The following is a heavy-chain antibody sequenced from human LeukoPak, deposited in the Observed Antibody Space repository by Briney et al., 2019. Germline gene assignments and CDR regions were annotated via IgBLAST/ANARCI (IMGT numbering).Heavy chain of an antibody. CDR3: ARQEYCSGGSCYTWFDP. CDR1: GYSFATYW. V-gene: IGHV5-51*01. Sequence: GESLKISCKGSGYSFATYWIGWVRQVPGKGLGWMGIIYPGDSDTRYSPSFQGQVTISADKSINSAYLQWSSLKASDTAIYYCARQEYCSGGSCYTWFDPWGQGTLVTVSS. D-gene: IGHD2-15*01. J-gene: IGHJ5*02. CDR2: IYPGDSDT.